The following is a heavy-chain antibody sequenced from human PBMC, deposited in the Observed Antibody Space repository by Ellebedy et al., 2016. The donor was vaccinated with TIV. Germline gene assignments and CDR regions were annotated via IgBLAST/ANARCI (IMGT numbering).Heavy chain of an antibody. CDR1: GYTFTSYY. V-gene: IGHV1-46*04. J-gene: IGHJ4*02. Sequence: AASVKVSCKASGYTFTSYYMHWVRQAPGQGLEWMGIINPSGGSTSYAQKLQGRVTMTRDTSTSTVYMELSSLRVEDTAVYYCARDRSSGWYYFDYWGQGNLVTVSS. D-gene: IGHD6-19*01. CDR3: ARDRSSGWYYFDY. CDR2: INPSGGST.